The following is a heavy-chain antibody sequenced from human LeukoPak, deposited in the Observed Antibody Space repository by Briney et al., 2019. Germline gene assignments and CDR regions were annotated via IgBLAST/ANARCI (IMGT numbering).Heavy chain of an antibody. Sequence: PSETLSLTCTVSGGSISSYYWSWIRQPAGKGLEWIGRIYTSGSTNYNPSLKSRVTMSVGTSKNQFSLKLSSVTAADTAVYYCAREIASGYDFWSGLNDYWGQGTLVTVSS. V-gene: IGHV4-4*07. CDR2: IYTSGST. CDR1: GGSISSYY. J-gene: IGHJ4*02. CDR3: AREIASGYDFWSGLNDY. D-gene: IGHD3-3*01.